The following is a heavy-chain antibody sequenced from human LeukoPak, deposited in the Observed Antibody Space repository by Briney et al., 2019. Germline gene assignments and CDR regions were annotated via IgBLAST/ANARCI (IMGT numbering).Heavy chain of an antibody. V-gene: IGHV4-30-4*01. CDR1: GGSISSGDYY. CDR2: IYYSGST. CDR3: ARDAGYTYGPFDY. J-gene: IGHJ4*02. D-gene: IGHD5-18*01. Sequence: SETLSLTCTVPGGSISSGDYYWSWIRQPPGKGLEWIGYIYYSGSTSYNPSPKSRVTISVDTSKNQFSLKLSSVTAADTAVYYCARDAGYTYGPFDYWGQGTLVTVSS.